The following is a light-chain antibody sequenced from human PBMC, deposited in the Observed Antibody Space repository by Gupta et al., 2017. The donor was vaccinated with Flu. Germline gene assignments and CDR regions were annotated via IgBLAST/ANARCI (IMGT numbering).Light chain of an antibody. V-gene: IGLV1-47*01. Sequence: VTICCSGISSNIGSNYVYWYQQLPGTAPNLLIYRNNQRPSGVPDRFSGSKSGTSASLAIRGLRSEDEADYYCAAWDDSRSGYVVFGGGTKLTVL. CDR3: AAWDDSRSGYVV. CDR1: SSNIGSNY. J-gene: IGLJ2*01. CDR2: RNN.